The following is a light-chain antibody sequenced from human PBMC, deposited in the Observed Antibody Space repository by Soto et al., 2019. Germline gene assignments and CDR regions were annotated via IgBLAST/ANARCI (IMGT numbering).Light chain of an antibody. CDR1: QSVSSN. Sequence: EIVMTQSPATLSVSPGERATLSCRASQSVSSNLAWYQQKPGQAPRLLIYGASTRATGIPARFSGSGSGTEFTLTISSLQSEDFAVYYCQQGSTWPTTSGQGTRLEI. CDR2: GAS. V-gene: IGKV3-15*01. CDR3: QQGSTWPTT. J-gene: IGKJ5*01.